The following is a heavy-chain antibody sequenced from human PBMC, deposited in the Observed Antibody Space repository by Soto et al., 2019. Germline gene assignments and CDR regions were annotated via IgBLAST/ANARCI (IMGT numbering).Heavy chain of an antibody. J-gene: IGHJ4*02. D-gene: IGHD3-16*01. Sequence: QVQLVESGGGVVQPGRSLRLSCAASGFTFSSYGMHWVRQAPGKGLEWVAVISYDGSNKYYADSVKGRFTISRDNSKNTLYLQMNSLRAEDTAVYYCADLGRYWGQGTLVTVSS. CDR2: ISYDGSNK. CDR1: GFTFSSYG. CDR3: ADLGRY. V-gene: IGHV3-30*03.